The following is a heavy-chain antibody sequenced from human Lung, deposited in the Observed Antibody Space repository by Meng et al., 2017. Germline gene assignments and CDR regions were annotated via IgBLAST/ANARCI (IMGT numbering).Heavy chain of an antibody. D-gene: IGHD3-22*01. Sequence: QVQLQESGPGLVKPSWTLSLTCAVSGGSISSNNWWSWVRQTPGWGLEWIGEVYQSGSTNYNQSLKSRVIISVNKSKNQFSLKLTSVTAADTAVYYCARDDSGYADFDSWGQGTLVTVSS. J-gene: IGHJ4*02. V-gene: IGHV4-4*02. CDR2: VYQSGST. CDR1: GGSISSNNW. CDR3: ARDDSGYADFDS.